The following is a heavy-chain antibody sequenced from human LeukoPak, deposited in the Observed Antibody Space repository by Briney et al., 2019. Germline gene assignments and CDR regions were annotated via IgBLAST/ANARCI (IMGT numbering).Heavy chain of an antibody. J-gene: IGHJ3*02. D-gene: IGHD6-13*01. CDR2: ISPGDADT. V-gene: IGHV5-51*01. CDR1: GYSFTTFW. Sequence: GESLKISCKVSGYSFTTFWIGWVRQMPGKGLEWMGIISPGDADTRYSPSFQGLVTISADKSISTAYLQWSSLKASDTAMYYCARQSGDSSSPFDIWGQGTMVTVSS. CDR3: ARQSGDSSSPFDI.